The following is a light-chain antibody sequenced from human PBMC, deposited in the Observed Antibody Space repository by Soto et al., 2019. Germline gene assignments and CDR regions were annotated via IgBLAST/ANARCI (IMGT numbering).Light chain of an antibody. CDR2: AAS. CDR1: QSISSY. V-gene: IGKV1-39*01. J-gene: IGKJ1*01. Sequence: DIQMTQSPSSLSASVGDRVIITCRASQSISSYLNWYQQKPGKAPKLLIYAASSLQSGVPSRFSGSGSATDFTLTISSLQPEDFATYYCQQSYTSPRTFGQGTKVEIK. CDR3: QQSYTSPRT.